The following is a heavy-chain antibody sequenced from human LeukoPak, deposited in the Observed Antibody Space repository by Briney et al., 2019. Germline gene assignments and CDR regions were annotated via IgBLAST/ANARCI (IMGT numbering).Heavy chain of an antibody. Sequence: GGSLRLSCAASGFTFSSYAMSWVRQAPGKGLEWVSAISGSGGNTYYADSAKGRFTISGDNSKNTLYLQMNSLRDEDTAVYYCAKWGDFDVLTGYYVPDFWGQGTLVTVSS. J-gene: IGHJ4*02. D-gene: IGHD3-9*01. CDR1: GFTFSSYA. CDR2: ISGSGGNT. CDR3: AKWGDFDVLTGYYVPDF. V-gene: IGHV3-23*01.